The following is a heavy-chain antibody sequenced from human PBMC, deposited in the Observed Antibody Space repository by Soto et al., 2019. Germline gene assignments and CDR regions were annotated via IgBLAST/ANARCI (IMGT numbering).Heavy chain of an antibody. D-gene: IGHD3-16*01. CDR2: ISAYNGNT. CDR1: GYTFTSYG. CDR3: ARDGALGENYSYYGMDV. V-gene: IGHV1-18*01. J-gene: IGHJ6*02. Sequence: QVQLVQSGAEVKKPGASVKVSCKASGYTFTSYGISWVRQAPGQGLEWMGWISAYNGNTNYAQKLQGRVTMTTDTTTRTAYMEVRSLRSDDTAVYYCARDGALGENYSYYGMDVWGQGTTVTVSS.